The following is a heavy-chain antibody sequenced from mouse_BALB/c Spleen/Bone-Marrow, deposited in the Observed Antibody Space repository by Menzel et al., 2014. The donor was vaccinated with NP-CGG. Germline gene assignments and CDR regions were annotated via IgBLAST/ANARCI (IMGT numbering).Heavy chain of an antibody. CDR3: ARSTMSTTGNYFDY. D-gene: IGHD2-4*01. J-gene: IGHJ2*01. Sequence: EVKLVESGGGLVKPGGSLKLSCAASGFTFSSYAMSWVRQTPEKRLEWVASINSGDSNYYPDSVKGRFTISRDNARNILYLQMSSLRSEDTAMYYCARSTMSTTGNYFDYWGQGTTLTVSS. V-gene: IGHV5-6-5*01. CDR1: GFTFSSYA. CDR2: INSGDSN.